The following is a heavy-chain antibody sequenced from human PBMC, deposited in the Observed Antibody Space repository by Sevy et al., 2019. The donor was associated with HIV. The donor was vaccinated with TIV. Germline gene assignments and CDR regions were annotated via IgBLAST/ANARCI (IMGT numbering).Heavy chain of an antibody. CDR1: GFTFSSYA. Sequence: GGSLRLSCAASGFTFSSYAMHWVRQAPGKGLEWVAVISYDGSNKHYADSVKGRFTISRDNSKNTLYLQMNSLRAEETAVYYCASPMTTVVNRGVAFDIWGQGTMVTVSS. D-gene: IGHD4-17*01. CDR2: ISYDGSNK. CDR3: ASPMTTVVNRGVAFDI. J-gene: IGHJ3*02. V-gene: IGHV3-30*04.